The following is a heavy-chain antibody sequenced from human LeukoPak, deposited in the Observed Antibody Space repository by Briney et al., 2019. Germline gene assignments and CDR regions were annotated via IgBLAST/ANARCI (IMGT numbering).Heavy chain of an antibody. D-gene: IGHD3-22*01. Sequence: SVKVSCKASGGTFSSYAISWVRQAPGQGREWMGGIIPIFGTANYAQKFQGRVTITADESTTTDYMELSSLRYEDTAVYYCASSVDFTSFDYWGQGTLVPVSS. CDR3: ASSVDFTSFDY. V-gene: IGHV1-69*01. CDR2: IIPIFGTA. J-gene: IGHJ4*02. CDR1: GGTFSSYA.